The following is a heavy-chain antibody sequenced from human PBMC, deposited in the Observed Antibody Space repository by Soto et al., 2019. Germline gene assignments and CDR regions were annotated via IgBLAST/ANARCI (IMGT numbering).Heavy chain of an antibody. Sequence: ASVKVSCKASGGTFSSYAISWVRQAPGQGLEWMGWISAYNGNTNYAQKLQGRVTMTTDTSTSTAYMELRSLRSDDTAVYYCARYCSGGSCSPRYYYYGMDVWGQGTTVTVSS. CDR2: ISAYNGNT. V-gene: IGHV1-18*01. CDR3: ARYCSGGSCSPRYYYYGMDV. J-gene: IGHJ6*02. CDR1: GGTFSSYA. D-gene: IGHD2-15*01.